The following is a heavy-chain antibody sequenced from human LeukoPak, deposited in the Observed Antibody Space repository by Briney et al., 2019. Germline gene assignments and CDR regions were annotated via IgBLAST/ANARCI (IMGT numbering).Heavy chain of an antibody. CDR2: ISSSGSTI. CDR1: GFIFSDYY. J-gene: IGHJ6*03. D-gene: IGHD3-3*01. V-gene: IGHV3-11*04. CDR3: ARLRYHDFWSGYWKYYYYMDV. Sequence: PGGSLRLSCAASGFIFSDYYMSWIRQAPGKGLEWVSYISSSGSTIYYADSVKGRFTISRDNAKNSLYLQMNSLRAEDTAVYYCARLRYHDFWSGYWKYYYYMDVWGKGTTVTVSS.